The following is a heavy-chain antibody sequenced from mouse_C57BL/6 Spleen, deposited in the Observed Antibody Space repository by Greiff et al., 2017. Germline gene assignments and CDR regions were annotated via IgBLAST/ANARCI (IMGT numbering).Heavy chain of an antibody. CDR3: ARAYGSSPDWYFDV. CDR2: IYPGSGST. CDR1: GYTFTSYW. V-gene: IGHV1-55*01. Sequence: QVQLQQPGAELVKPGASVKMSCKASGYTFTSYWITWVKQRPGQGLEWIGDIYPGSGSTNYNEKFKSKATLTVDKSSSTAYMQLSSLTSEDSAVYYGARAYGSSPDWYFDVWGTGTTVTVSS. J-gene: IGHJ1*03. D-gene: IGHD1-1*01.